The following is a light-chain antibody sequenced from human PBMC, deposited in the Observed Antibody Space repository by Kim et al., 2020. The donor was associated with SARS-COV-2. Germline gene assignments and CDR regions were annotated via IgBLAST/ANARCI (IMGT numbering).Light chain of an antibody. CDR3: QQYGSSPRS. V-gene: IGKV3-20*01. CDR2: GAS. Sequence: ASLSCRATQSVSSSYLSWYQQTPDPAQKPDQAPRLLIYGASTRATGIPDRFSGSVSGTDFTLTISRLEPEDFAVYYCQQYGSSPRSFGQGTKLEI. CDR1: QSVSSSY. J-gene: IGKJ2*03.